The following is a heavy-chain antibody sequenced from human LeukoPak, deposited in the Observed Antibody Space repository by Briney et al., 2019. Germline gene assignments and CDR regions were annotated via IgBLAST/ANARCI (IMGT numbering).Heavy chain of an antibody. V-gene: IGHV3-7*01. CDR1: GFSISAYW. CDR3: ARDLVVVGSYFYYGMDV. CDR2: INQDGSEK. D-gene: IGHD2-21*01. Sequence: GGSLRLSCAASGFSISAYWMTWVRQAPGKGLEWVANINQDGSEKYSVDSVKGRFTISRDNAKNSLYLQMDSLRAEDTAVYYCARDLVVVGSYFYYGMDVWGQGSTVTVPS. J-gene: IGHJ6*02.